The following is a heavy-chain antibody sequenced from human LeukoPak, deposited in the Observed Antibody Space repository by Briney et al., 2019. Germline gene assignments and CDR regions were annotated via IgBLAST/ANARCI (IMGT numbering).Heavy chain of an antibody. D-gene: IGHD3-22*01. CDR3: ATGEGGSYYDSRGYYSDI. CDR2: ISSSGTAI. J-gene: IGHJ3*02. CDR1: GFTFSSYE. Sequence: GGSLRLSCAASGFTFSSYEMKWVRQAPGKGLEWVSYISSSGTAIYYADSVKGRFTISRDNAKNSLYLQMNSLRAEDTAVYYCATGEGGSYYDSRGYYSDIWGQGTMVTVSS. V-gene: IGHV3-48*03.